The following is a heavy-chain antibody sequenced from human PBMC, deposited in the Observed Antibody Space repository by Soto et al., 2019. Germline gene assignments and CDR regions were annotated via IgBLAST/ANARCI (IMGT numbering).Heavy chain of an antibody. CDR2: INDSGTI. D-gene: IGHD3-10*01. CDR3: ARGLILWFGELSRRGGYYYYMDV. J-gene: IGHJ6*03. CDR1: GGSFSGYQ. Sequence: QVQLQQWGAGLLKPSETLSLTCAVYGGSFSGYQWSWIRQTPGKGLEWIGEINDSGTINYNPSLKSRLSIFLDTAKKQISLKLSSVTAADTAVYYCARGLILWFGELSRRGGYYYYMDVWGKGTTVTVSS. V-gene: IGHV4-34*01.